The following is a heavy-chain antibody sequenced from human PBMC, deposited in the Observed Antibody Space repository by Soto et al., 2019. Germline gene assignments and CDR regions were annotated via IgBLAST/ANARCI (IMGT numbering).Heavy chain of an antibody. CDR3: ARGYCSSTSCYNYYYYGMDV. J-gene: IGHJ6*02. CDR1: GFTFSSYD. D-gene: IGHD2-2*02. V-gene: IGHV3-13*01. Sequence: EVQLVESGGGLVQPGGSLRLSCAASGFTFSSYDMHWVRQATGKGLEWVSAIGTAGETYYPGSVKGRFTISRENAKNSLYLQMNSLRAGDTAVYYCARGYCSSTSCYNYYYYGMDVWGQGTTVTVSS. CDR2: IGTAGET.